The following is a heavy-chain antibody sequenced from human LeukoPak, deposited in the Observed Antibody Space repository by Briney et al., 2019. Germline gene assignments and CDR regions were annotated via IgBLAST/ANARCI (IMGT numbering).Heavy chain of an antibody. J-gene: IGHJ4*02. CDR3: ARLAPYYDILTGYYPGYFDY. CDR2: IYISGRT. Sequence: PSETLSLTCSVSGASISTSYWSWIRQPAGKGLEWIGRIYISGRTNYNPSLKSRVTISVDTSKNQFSLKLSSVTAADTAVYYCARLAPYYDILTGYYPGYFDYWGQGTLVTVSS. D-gene: IGHD3-9*01. V-gene: IGHV4-4*07. CDR1: GASISTSY.